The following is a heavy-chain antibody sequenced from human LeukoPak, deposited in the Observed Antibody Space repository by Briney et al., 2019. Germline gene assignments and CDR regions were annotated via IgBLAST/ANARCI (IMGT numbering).Heavy chain of an antibody. J-gene: IGHJ4*02. Sequence: ASVKVSCKASGYTFTAYCMHWVRQAPGQGLEWMGRINPNSGDTNYAQKFQGRVTMTTDTSTSTAYMELRSLRSDDTAVYYCARDDEQQPPDLWGQGTLVTVSS. V-gene: IGHV1-2*06. CDR2: INPNSGDT. CDR1: GYTFTAYC. CDR3: ARDDEQQPPDL. D-gene: IGHD6-13*01.